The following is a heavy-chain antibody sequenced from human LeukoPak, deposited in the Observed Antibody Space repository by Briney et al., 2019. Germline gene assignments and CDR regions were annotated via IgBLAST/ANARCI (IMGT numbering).Heavy chain of an antibody. D-gene: IGHD6-13*01. CDR3: ARQLRTRAAAGPGY. CDR2: IYYSGST. V-gene: IGHV4-31*03. CDR1: GGSISSGGYY. Sequence: TTSQTLSLTCTVSGGSISSGGYYWSWIRQHPGKGLEWIGYIYYSGSTYYNPSLKSRVTISVDTSKNQFSLKLSSVTAADTAVYYCARQLRTRAAAGPGYWGQGTLVTVSS. J-gene: IGHJ4*02.